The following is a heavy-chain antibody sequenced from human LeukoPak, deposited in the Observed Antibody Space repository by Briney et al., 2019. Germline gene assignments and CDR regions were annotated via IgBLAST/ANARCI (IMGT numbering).Heavy chain of an antibody. CDR2: IKSKTDGGTT. D-gene: IGHD1-26*01. J-gene: IGHJ4*02. CDR3: ITGESYYPLFVY. V-gene: IGHV3-15*07. CDR1: GFTFSNAW. Sequence: GGSLRLSCAASGFTFSNAWMNWVRQAPGKGLEWVGRIKSKTDGGTTDYAAPVKGRFTISRDDSKNTLYLQMNSLKTEDTAVYYCITGESYYPLFVYWGQGTLATVSS.